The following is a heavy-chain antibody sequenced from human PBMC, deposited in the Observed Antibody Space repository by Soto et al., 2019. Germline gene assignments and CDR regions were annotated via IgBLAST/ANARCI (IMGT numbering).Heavy chain of an antibody. CDR2: INHSGST. Sequence: QVQLQQWGAGLLKPSETLSLTCAVYGGSFSGYYWSWIRPPPGKGLEWIGEINHSGSTNYNPSLKSRVTISVDTSKNQFSLKLSSVTAADTAVYYCARGDQCELLGYWGQGTLVTVSS. V-gene: IGHV4-34*01. D-gene: IGHD1-26*01. CDR3: ARGDQCELLGY. J-gene: IGHJ4*02. CDR1: GGSFSGYY.